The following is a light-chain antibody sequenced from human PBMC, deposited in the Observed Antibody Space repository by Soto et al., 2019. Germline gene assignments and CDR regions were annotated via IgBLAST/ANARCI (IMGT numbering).Light chain of an antibody. J-gene: IGLJ3*02. CDR1: SSNIDNNY. Sequence: QSVLTQPPSVSAAPGQKVTISCSGSSSNIDNNYVSWYQQLPGTAPKLLIYDNTNRPSGIPDRFSGSKSGTSATLGITGLQTGDEADYYCGTWDGSLSAGVFGGGTKVTVL. V-gene: IGLV1-51*01. CDR3: GTWDGSLSAGV. CDR2: DNT.